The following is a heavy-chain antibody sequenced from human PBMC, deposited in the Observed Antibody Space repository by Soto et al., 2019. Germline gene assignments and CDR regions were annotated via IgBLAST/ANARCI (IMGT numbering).Heavy chain of an antibody. CDR2: ISFSGTT. Sequence: PSETLSLTCTVSCHSISDSYCSWIRQPLGKRLEWIGYISFSGTTNYNPSLKSRVTMSVDTSKNQVSLKLSSVTAADTAIYYCASAYSDRWYLVWGLGTSVTVSS. CDR1: CHSISDSY. V-gene: IGHV4-59*01. J-gene: IGHJ4*02. D-gene: IGHD6-13*01. CDR3: ASAYSDRWYLV.